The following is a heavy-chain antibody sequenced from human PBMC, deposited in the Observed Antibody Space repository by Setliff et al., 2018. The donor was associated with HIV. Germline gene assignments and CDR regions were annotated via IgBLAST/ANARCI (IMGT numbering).Heavy chain of an antibody. CDR1: GYTFTAYY. J-gene: IGHJ6*03. CDR2: INPDSGGT. V-gene: IGHV1-2*06. CDR3: ALSHLAYCGGDCYSRDYYYDMGV. Sequence: ASVKVSCKASGYTFTAYYMHWLRQAPGQGLEWMVRINPDSGGTNYAQKFQGRVTMTRDTSITTAYMELSRLRSDDTAVYYCALSHLAYCGGDCYSRDYYYDMGVRGKGTTVTVSS. D-gene: IGHD2-21*01.